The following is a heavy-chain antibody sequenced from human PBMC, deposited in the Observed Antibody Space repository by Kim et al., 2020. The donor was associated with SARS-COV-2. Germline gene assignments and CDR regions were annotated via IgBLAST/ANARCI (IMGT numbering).Heavy chain of an antibody. Sequence: AQKVQGRVTMTRNTSISTAYMGLSSLRSEDTAVYYCARAGYSSPFVRFDPWGQGTLVTVSS. CDR3: ARAGYSSPFVRFDP. V-gene: IGHV1-8*01. J-gene: IGHJ5*02. D-gene: IGHD6-13*01.